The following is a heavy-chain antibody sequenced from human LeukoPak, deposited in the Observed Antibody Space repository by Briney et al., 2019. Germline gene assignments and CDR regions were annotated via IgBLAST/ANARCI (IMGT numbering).Heavy chain of an antibody. CDR3: AKSRPGMDV. J-gene: IGHJ6*02. V-gene: IGHV3-23*01. CDR2: ISGSNVNT. CDR1: GFTFNSYV. Sequence: GGSLRLSCAASGFTFNSYVMSWVRQAPGKGLEWVSAISGSNVNTYYADSVKGRFTISRDNSKNTLYLQMNSLRAEDTAIYYCAKSRPGMDVWGQGTTVTVSS.